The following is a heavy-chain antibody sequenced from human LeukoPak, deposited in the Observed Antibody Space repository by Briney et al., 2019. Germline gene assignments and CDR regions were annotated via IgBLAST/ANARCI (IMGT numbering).Heavy chain of an antibody. D-gene: IGHD5-24*01. CDR3: ARDLGGYKFWYYYGMDV. CDR2: IIPIFGTA. V-gene: IGHV1-69*13. CDR1: GGTFSSYA. J-gene: IGHJ6*02. Sequence: SVKVSCKASGGTFSSYAISWVRQAPGQGLEWMGGIIPIFGTANYAQKFQGRVTITADESTSTAYMELSSLRSEDAAVYYCARDLGGYKFWYYYGMDVWGQGTTVTVSS.